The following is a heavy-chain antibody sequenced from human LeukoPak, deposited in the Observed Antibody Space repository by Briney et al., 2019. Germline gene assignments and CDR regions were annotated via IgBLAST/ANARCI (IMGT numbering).Heavy chain of an antibody. CDR3: TRSSYGDCEY. D-gene: IGHD4-17*01. CDR2: IDPSGTYK. J-gene: IGHJ4*02. CDR1: GFTFSTYA. V-gene: IGHV3-21*06. Sequence: GGSLRLSCAASGFTFSTYAMHWVRQAPGKGLEWVSSIDPSGTYKYYADSVKGRFSISRDNAQNSLYLQVNSLRAEDTAVYYCTRSSYGDCEYWGQGTLVTVSS.